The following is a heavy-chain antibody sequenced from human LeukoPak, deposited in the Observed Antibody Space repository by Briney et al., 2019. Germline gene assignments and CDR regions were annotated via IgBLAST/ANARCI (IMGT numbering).Heavy chain of an antibody. CDR1: GYTFTGYY. V-gene: IGHV1-2*02. CDR3: ARMLDYDFWTPFDY. D-gene: IGHD3-3*01. CDR2: INPNSGGT. Sequence: GASVKVSCKASGYTFTGYYMHWVRQAPGQGLEWMGWINPNSGGTNYAQKFQGRVTMTRDTSISTAYMELSRLRSDDTAVYYCARMLDYDFWTPFDYWGQGTLVTVSS. J-gene: IGHJ4*02.